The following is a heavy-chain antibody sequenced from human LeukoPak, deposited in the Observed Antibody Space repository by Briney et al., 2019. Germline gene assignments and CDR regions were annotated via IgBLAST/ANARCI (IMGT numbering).Heavy chain of an antibody. CDR1: GYTFTGYY. V-gene: IGHV1-2*02. CDR3: ARVRITMVRGVIITNAFDI. D-gene: IGHD3-10*01. CDR2: INPNSGGT. Sequence: GASVKVSSTASGYTFTGYYLHWVRQAPGQGLEWMGWINPNSGGTNYAQKFQGRVTMTRDTSISTAYMELSSLRSDDTAVYYCARVRITMVRGVIITNAFDIWGQGTMVTVSS. J-gene: IGHJ3*02.